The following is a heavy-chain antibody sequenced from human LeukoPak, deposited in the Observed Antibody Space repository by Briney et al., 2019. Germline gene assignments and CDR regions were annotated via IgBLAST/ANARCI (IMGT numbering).Heavy chain of an antibody. CDR2: IYPGDSDT. CDR3: ARSESSTSAYNWFDP. V-gene: IGHV5-51*01. CDR1: GSSFTSYW. Sequence: GASLQISCKGSGSSFTSYWIGCVRLLPGKGLGWMGIIYPGDSDTRYSPSFQGQVTISADKSISTAYLQWSSLKASDTAMYYCARSESSTSAYNWFDPWGQGTLVTVSS. D-gene: IGHD2-2*01. J-gene: IGHJ5*02.